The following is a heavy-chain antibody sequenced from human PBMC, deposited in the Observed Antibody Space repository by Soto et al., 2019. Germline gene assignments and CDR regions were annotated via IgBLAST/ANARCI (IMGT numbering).Heavy chain of an antibody. J-gene: IGHJ4*02. CDR1: GFTFSSYG. V-gene: IGHV3-33*01. CDR2: IWYDGSNK. CDR3: AREGKDIVATIRPYYFDY. D-gene: IGHD5-12*01. Sequence: HPGGSLRLSCAASGFTFSSYGMHWVRQAPGKGLEWVAVIWYDGSNKYYAYSVKGRFTISRDNSKNTLYLQMNSLRAEDTAVYYCAREGKDIVATIRPYYFDYWGQGTLVTVSS.